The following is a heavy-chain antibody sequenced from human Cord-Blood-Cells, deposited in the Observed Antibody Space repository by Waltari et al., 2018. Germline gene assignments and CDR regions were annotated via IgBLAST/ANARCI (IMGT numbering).Heavy chain of an antibody. CDR2: FDPEDGET. D-gene: IGHD4-17*01. V-gene: IGHV1-24*01. J-gene: IGHJ3*02. CDR3: ATGFDDYGGAFDI. CDR1: GYPLHDLS. Sequence: QVQLVQSGAEVKKPGASVKVSCTVSGYPLHDLSMHWVRQAPGKGLEWMGGFDPEDGETSYAQKFQGRVTMTEDTSTDTAYMELSSLRSEDTAVYYCATGFDDYGGAFDIWGQGTMVTVSS.